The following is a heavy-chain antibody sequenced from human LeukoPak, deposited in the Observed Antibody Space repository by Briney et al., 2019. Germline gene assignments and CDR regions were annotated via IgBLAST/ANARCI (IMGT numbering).Heavy chain of an antibody. D-gene: IGHD4-17*01. Sequence: KPSETLSLTCSVFDGSISNYYWSWIRQPPGKGLEWIGYAYYSGSTTYNPSLESRVTISVDTSKNQFSLKLTAVTAADTAVYYCARRGDYETLGYWGQGTLVTVSS. V-gene: IGHV4-59*08. CDR3: ARRGDYETLGY. J-gene: IGHJ4*02. CDR1: DGSISNYY. CDR2: AYYSGST.